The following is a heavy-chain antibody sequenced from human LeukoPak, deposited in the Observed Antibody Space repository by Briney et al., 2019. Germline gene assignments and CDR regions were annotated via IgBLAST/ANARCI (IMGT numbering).Heavy chain of an antibody. D-gene: IGHD3-22*01. V-gene: IGHV4-4*02. J-gene: IGHJ3*02. Sequence: PSGTLSLTCAVSGGSISSSNWWSWVRPPPGKGLEWIGEIYHSGSTNYNPSLKSRVTISVDKSKNQFSLKLSSVTAADTAVYYCARDACPTYYYDSSGYCAFDIWGQGTMVTVSS. CDR2: IYHSGST. CDR3: ARDACPTYYYDSSGYCAFDI. CDR1: GGSISSSNW.